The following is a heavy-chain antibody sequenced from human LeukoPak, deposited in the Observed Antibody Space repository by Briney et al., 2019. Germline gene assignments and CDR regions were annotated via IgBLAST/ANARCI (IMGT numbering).Heavy chain of an antibody. V-gene: IGHV3-48*01. CDR1: GFAFSSYS. J-gene: IGHJ4*02. D-gene: IGHD3-16*01. CDR3: ARVLGTTSTDY. Sequence: QPGGSLRLSCAASGFAFSSYSMTWVRQAPGKGPEWVSYINSDSSAIYYADSVKGRFTISRDNAKNSLYLQMNSLRGDDMAVYFCARVLGTTSTDYWGQGTLVTVSS. CDR2: INSDSSAI.